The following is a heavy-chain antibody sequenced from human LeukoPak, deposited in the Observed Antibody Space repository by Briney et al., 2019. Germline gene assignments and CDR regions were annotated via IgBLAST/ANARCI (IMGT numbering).Heavy chain of an antibody. V-gene: IGHV3-9*01. CDR1: GFTFDDYA. CDR2: ISWNSGSI. J-gene: IGHJ4*02. CDR3: AKGNPEKAYFDY. Sequence: GRSLRLSCAASGFTFDDYAMHWVRQAPGKGLEWVSGISWNSGSIGYADSVKGRFTISRDNAKNSLYLQMNSLRAEDTALYYCAKGNPEKAYFDYWGQGTLVTVSS.